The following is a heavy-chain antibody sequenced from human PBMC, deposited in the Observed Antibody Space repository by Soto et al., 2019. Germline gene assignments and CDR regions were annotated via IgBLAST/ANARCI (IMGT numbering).Heavy chain of an antibody. CDR1: GYSFTTYW. V-gene: IGHV5-10-1*01. CDR3: ARRPQLVRTDYYDYGMDV. Sequence: PGESLKISCKGSGYSFTTYWINWVRQMPGKGLEWMGRIDPSDSYINYSPSFQGHVTISVDNSISTAYLQWSSLKASDTAMYYCARRPQLVRTDYYDYGMDVWGQGTAVTV. D-gene: IGHD6-6*01. J-gene: IGHJ6*02. CDR2: IDPSDSYI.